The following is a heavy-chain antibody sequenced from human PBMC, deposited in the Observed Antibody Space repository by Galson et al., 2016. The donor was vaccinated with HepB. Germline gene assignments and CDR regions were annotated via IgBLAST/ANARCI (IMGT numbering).Heavy chain of an antibody. V-gene: IGHV1-2*02. CDR1: GYTFSGFY. J-gene: IGHJ4*02. D-gene: IGHD4-17*01. Sequence: SVKVSCKASGYTFSGFYIHWVRQAPGQGLEWMGWINPNSGVTTYAQKFQGRVTMTRDTSISTVYMERSNLRSDDTAMYYCAREAKPYGDIDSWGQGTLVTVSS. CDR3: AREAKPYGDIDS. CDR2: INPNSGVT.